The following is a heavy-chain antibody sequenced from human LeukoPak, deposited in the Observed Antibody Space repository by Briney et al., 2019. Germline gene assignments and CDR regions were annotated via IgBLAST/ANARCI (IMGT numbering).Heavy chain of an antibody. CDR3: ARDRNYYDSSGYSFDY. J-gene: IGHJ4*02. CDR2: MSPNSGDT. D-gene: IGHD3-22*01. V-gene: IGHV1-8*01. Sequence: ASVKVSCKASGYTFTTHDINWVRQATGQGLEWLGWMSPNSGDTGYAQKFQGRVTMTTDTSTSTAYMELRSLRSDDTAVYYCARDRNYYDSSGYSFDYWGQGTLVTVSS. CDR1: GYTFTTHD.